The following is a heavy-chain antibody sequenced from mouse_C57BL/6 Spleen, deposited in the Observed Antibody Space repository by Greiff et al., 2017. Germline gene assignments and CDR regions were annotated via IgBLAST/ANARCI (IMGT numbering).Heavy chain of an antibody. D-gene: IGHD2-3*01. CDR2: IYPGDGDT. Sequence: VQLQQSGPELVKPGASVKISCKASGYAFSSSWMNWVKQRPGKGLEWIGRIYPGDGDTNYNGKFKGKATLTADKSSSTAYMQLSSLTSEDSAVYFCATDGYYPRDFDVGGTGTTVTVSS. V-gene: IGHV1-82*01. J-gene: IGHJ1*03. CDR1: GYAFSSSW. CDR3: ATDGYYPRDFDV.